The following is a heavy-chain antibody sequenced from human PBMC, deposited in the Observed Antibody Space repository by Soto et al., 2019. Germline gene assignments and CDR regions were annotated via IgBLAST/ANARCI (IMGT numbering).Heavy chain of an antibody. CDR2: IIPIFGTA. CDR1: GGTFSSYA. V-gene: IGHV1-69*01. J-gene: IGHJ6*02. CDR3: ATSVCIGTSCYTGGAYYYYGMDV. Sequence: QVQLVQSGAEVKKPGSSVKVSCKASGGTFSSYAISWVRQAPGQGLEWMGGIIPIFGTANYAQKFQGRVTITADESTRTANMGLRSLRFEDRAVNYGATSVCIGTSCYTGGAYYYYGMDVWGQGTTVTVSS. D-gene: IGHD2-2*02.